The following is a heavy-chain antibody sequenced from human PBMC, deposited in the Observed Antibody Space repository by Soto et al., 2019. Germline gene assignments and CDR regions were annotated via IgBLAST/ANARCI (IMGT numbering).Heavy chain of an antibody. CDR3: ARYEPYSTGYSYFDH. D-gene: IGHD6-19*01. J-gene: IGHJ4*02. CDR1: GYNFTTYG. Sequence: QVQLVQSGAEVKKPGASVKVSCKTSGYNFTTYGVSWVRQAPGQGLEWMGWISGHNGHTNYAQTYQGRVTMTTDTSTTTAYMELRSLGSNDTAVYYCARYEPYSTGYSYFDHWGQGTLDIVTS. CDR2: ISGHNGHT. V-gene: IGHV1-18*01.